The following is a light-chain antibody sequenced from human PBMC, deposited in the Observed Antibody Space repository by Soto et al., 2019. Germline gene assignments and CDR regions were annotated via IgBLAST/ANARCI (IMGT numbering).Light chain of an antibody. CDR2: AES. J-gene: IGKJ1*01. V-gene: IGKV1-9*01. Sequence: DIQLTQSPSFLSASVGDRVTITCRASQGISSALAWYQQKAGKAPKLQLSAESTLQSRVPPRLSGSGSATEISLTLRSLQPEYFAPCYCQQLNSYRWTFGPGTKVEIK. CDR3: QQLNSYRWT. CDR1: QGISSA.